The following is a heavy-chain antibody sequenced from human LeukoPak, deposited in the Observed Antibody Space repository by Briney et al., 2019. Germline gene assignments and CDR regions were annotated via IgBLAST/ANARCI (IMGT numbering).Heavy chain of an antibody. CDR1: GFIFSRYS. Sequence: KPGGSLSLSFAAFGFIFSRYSMNWVRQTPGRGLEWVASISSSSNYMYYTDSVKGRLTISRDDAKDSLYLQMSSLRADDTAVYYCARDLSYSRDDAFDLWGQGTMVTVSS. V-gene: IGHV3-21*01. D-gene: IGHD3-22*01. CDR2: ISSSSNYM. J-gene: IGHJ3*01. CDR3: ARDLSYSRDDAFDL.